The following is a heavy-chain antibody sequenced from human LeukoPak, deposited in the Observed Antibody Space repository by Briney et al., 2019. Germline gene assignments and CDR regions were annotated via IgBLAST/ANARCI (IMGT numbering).Heavy chain of an antibody. CDR2: IRYDGSNK. CDR3: ARENYDYVWGSYPHFDY. CDR1: GFTFSSYG. Sequence: GGSLRLSCAASGFTFSSYGMHWVRQAPGKGLEWVAFIRYDGSNKYYADSVKGRFTISRDNSKNTLYLQMNSLRAEDTAVYYCARENYDYVWGSYPHFDYWGQGTLVTVSS. V-gene: IGHV3-30*02. D-gene: IGHD3-16*02. J-gene: IGHJ4*02.